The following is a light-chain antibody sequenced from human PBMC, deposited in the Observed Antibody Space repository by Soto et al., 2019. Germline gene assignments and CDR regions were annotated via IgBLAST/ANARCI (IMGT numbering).Light chain of an antibody. CDR3: QQYYSYRQVT. CDR2: AAS. CDR1: QGISSY. J-gene: IGKJ4*01. Sequence: AIRMTQSPSSLSASTGDRVTITCRASQGISSYLAWYQQKPGKAPKLLIYAASTLQSGVPSRFSGSGSGTDFTLSISCLQSEDFATYYCQQYYSYRQVTFGGGTKVEIK. V-gene: IGKV1-8*01.